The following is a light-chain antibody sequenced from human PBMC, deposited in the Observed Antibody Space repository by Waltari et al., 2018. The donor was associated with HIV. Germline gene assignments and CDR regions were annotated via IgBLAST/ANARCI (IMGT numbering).Light chain of an antibody. CDR3: CSYAGTYTWV. CDR1: SRDVGGFNY. J-gene: IGLJ3*02. V-gene: IGLV2-11*01. Sequence: QSALTQPRSVSGSPGQSVTISCTGTSRDVGGFNYVSWYQQHPTKAPKPTIYYVSKRPSGVPDRFSGSKSGNTASLTISGLQAEDEADYYCCSYAGTYTWVFGGGTKLTVL. CDR2: YVS.